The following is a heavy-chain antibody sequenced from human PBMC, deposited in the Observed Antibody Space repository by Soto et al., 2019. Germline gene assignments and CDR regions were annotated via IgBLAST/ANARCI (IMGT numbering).Heavy chain of an antibody. CDR3: ARQWELSGYYYGMDV. CDR1: GYTFTSYD. Sequence: VASVKVSCKASGYTFTSYDINWLRQATGQGLEWMGWMNPDTGNTGYAQKFQGGVTMTRDTSISTAYMELSSLRSEDTAVYYCARQWELSGYYYGMDVWGQGTTVTVSS. V-gene: IGHV1-8*01. D-gene: IGHD1-26*01. CDR2: MNPDTGNT. J-gene: IGHJ6*02.